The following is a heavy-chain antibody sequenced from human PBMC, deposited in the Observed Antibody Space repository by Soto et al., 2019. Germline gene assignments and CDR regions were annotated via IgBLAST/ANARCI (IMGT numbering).Heavy chain of an antibody. D-gene: IGHD3-16*01. V-gene: IGHV3-33*01. CDR1: GFTFSSYG. CDR3: ERTHNLGGRRYDAFDI. J-gene: IGHJ3*02. CDR2: IWYDGSNK. Sequence: QVQLVESGGGVVQPGRSLRLSCAASGFTFSSYGMHWVRQAPGKGLEWVAVIWYDGSNKYYADSVKGRFTISRDNSKNTLYLQMNSLRAEDTAVYYCERTHNLGGRRYDAFDIWGQGTMVTVSS.